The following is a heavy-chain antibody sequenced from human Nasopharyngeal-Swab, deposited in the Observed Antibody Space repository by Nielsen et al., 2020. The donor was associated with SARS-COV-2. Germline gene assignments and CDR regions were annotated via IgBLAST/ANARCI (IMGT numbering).Heavy chain of an antibody. V-gene: IGHV3-7*01. CDR1: GFTFSSYW. CDR2: IKQDGSEK. Sequence: GESLNLSCAASGFTFSSYWMSWVRQAPGKGLEWVANIKQDGSEKYYVDSVKGRFTISRDNAKNSLYLQMNSLRAEDTAVYYCASERWLQSSFDYWGQGTLVTVSS. D-gene: IGHD5-24*01. J-gene: IGHJ4*02. CDR3: ASERWLQSSFDY.